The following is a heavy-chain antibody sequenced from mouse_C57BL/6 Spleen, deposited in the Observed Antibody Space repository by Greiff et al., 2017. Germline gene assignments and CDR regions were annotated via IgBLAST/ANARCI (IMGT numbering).Heavy chain of an antibody. Sequence: DVHLVESGGGLVKPGGSLKLSCAASGFTFSDYGMHWVRQAPEKGLEWVAYISSGSSTIYYADTVKGRFTIARDNAKNTLFLQMTSLRSEDTAMYYCARKDIYYSIGAMDYWGQGTSVTVSS. V-gene: IGHV5-17*01. J-gene: IGHJ4*01. D-gene: IGHD1-1*01. CDR3: ARKDIYYSIGAMDY. CDR1: GFTFSDYG. CDR2: ISSGSSTI.